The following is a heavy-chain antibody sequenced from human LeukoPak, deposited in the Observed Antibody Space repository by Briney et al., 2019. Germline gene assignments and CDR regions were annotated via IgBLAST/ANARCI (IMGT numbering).Heavy chain of an antibody. D-gene: IGHD3-22*01. CDR1: GDSVSSNSAA. Sequence: SQTLSLTCAISGDSVSSNSAAWSWIRQSPSRGLGWLGRTYYRSKWYNDYAVSVKSRITINPDTSKNQFSLQLNSVTPEDTAVYYCASSGVVASYYFDYWGQGTLVTVSS. CDR3: ASSGVVASYYFDY. CDR2: TYYRSKWYN. V-gene: IGHV6-1*01. J-gene: IGHJ4*02.